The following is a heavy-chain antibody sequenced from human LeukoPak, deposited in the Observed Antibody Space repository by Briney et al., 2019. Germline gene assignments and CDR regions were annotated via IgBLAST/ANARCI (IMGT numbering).Heavy chain of an antibody. CDR1: GYTFTSYG. J-gene: IGHJ6*03. D-gene: IGHD6-19*01. CDR3: ARELAVAGTPDYYYYYMDV. Sequence: ASVKVSCKASGYTFTSYGISWVRQAPGQGLEWMGWISAYNGNTNYAQKLQGRVTMTTDTSTSTAYMELRSLRSDDTAVYYCARELAVAGTPDYYYYYMDVWSKGTTVTVSS. CDR2: ISAYNGNT. V-gene: IGHV1-18*01.